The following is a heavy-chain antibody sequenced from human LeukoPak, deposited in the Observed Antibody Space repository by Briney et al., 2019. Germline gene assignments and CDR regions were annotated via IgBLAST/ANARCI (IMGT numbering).Heavy chain of an antibody. V-gene: IGHV3-7*01. CDR1: GLTFSSYW. Sequence: GGSLRLSCAASGLTFSSYWMSWVRQAPGKGLEWVASIKQDESDKHYVDSVKGRFTISRDNAKNSQYLQMNSLRAEDTAVYYCARWRVVVSNGGFDIWGQGTTVIVSS. CDR2: IKQDESDK. D-gene: IGHD3-22*01. CDR3: ARWRVVVSNGGFDI. J-gene: IGHJ3*02.